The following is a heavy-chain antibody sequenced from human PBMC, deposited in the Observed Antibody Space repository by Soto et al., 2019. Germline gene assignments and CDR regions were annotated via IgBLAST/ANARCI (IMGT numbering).Heavy chain of an antibody. V-gene: IGHV3-33*01. CDR3: ARVRSSSGWYYFDY. Sequence: QVQLVESGGGVVQPGRSLRLSCAASGFTFSSYGMHWVRQAPGKGLEWVAVIWYDGSNKYYADSMKGRFTISRDNSQNTLYLQMKSLRAETTAVYYCARVRSSSGWYYFDYWGQGTLVTVSS. J-gene: IGHJ4*02. CDR1: GFTFSSYG. D-gene: IGHD6-19*01. CDR2: IWYDGSNK.